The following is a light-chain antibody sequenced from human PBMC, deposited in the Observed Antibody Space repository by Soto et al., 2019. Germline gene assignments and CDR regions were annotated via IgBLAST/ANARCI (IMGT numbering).Light chain of an antibody. CDR3: CSYAGSSTV. CDR2: EGS. J-gene: IGLJ1*01. V-gene: IGLV2-23*01. Sequence: QSALTQPASVSGSPGQSITISCTGTSSDVGSYNLVSWCQQHPGKAPKLMIYEGSKRPSGVSNRFSGSKSGNTASLTISGLQAEDEADYYCCSYAGSSTVFGTGTKLTVL. CDR1: SSDVGSYNL.